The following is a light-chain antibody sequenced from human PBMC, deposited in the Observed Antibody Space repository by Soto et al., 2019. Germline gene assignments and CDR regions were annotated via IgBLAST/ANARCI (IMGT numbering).Light chain of an antibody. J-gene: IGKJ1*01. Sequence: DIQMTQSPSTLSASVGDRVTITCRASQSISSWLAWYQQKPGKAPKVLIYDASSLKSGVPSRFSGSGSGTEFTLTISSLQPDDLATYYCQQYNRYSRTFGQGTKVEI. CDR2: DAS. V-gene: IGKV1-5*01. CDR3: QQYNRYSRT. CDR1: QSISSW.